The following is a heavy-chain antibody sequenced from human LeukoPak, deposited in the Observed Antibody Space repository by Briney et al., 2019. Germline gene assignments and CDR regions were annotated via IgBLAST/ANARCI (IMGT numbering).Heavy chain of an antibody. CDR3: ARVEGYCSSTSCYGLNWFDP. D-gene: IGHD2-2*01. CDR2: ISAYNGNT. V-gene: IGHV1-18*01. Sequence: ASVKVSCKASGYTFTSYGISWVRQAPGQGLEWMGWISAYNGNTNYAQKLQGRVTMTTDTSTSTAYMELRSLRSDDTAVYYCARVEGYCSSTSCYGLNWFDPWGQGTLVTVSS. J-gene: IGHJ5*02. CDR1: GYTFTSYG.